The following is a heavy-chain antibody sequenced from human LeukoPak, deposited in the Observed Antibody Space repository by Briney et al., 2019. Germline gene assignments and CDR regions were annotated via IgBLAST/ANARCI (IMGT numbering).Heavy chain of an antibody. Sequence: GGSLRLSCAASGFTFNNYWMTWVRQGPGKGLEWVANIKPGGNEKYYVDSVKGRFTISRDNVKNSLYLQMNSLRAEDTAIYYCATFRFLGTWGQGTMVTVSP. D-gene: IGHD1-1*01. CDR3: ATFRFLGT. CDR2: IKPGGNEK. V-gene: IGHV3-7*03. CDR1: GFTFNNYW. J-gene: IGHJ3*01.